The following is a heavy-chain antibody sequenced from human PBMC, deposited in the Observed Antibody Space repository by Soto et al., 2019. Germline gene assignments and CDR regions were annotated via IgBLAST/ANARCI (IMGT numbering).Heavy chain of an antibody. CDR3: ARGLALRTLYLVH. Sequence: QVQLVQSGAEVKKPGASVKVSCMASGYPFNIYDNNWVRQTTGQGLEWMGWMDPKSGTTGYAQKFQGRVSMTRNTSISTAYLELSSLTSADTAVYYCARGLALRTLYLVHWGQGTLVTVSS. V-gene: IGHV1-8*01. CDR1: GYPFNIYD. D-gene: IGHD2-15*01. J-gene: IGHJ5*02. CDR2: MDPKSGTT.